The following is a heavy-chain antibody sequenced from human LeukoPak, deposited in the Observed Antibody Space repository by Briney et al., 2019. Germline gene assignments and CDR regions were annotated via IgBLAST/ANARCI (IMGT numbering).Heavy chain of an antibody. D-gene: IGHD6-19*01. CDR1: GYTFTSYG. J-gene: IGHJ4*02. V-gene: IGHV1-18*01. CDR2: ISGYNGNT. Sequence: ASVNVSCKASGYTFTSYGITWVRQAPGQGLEWMGWISGYNGNTNYAQKVQGRVTMTTDTSTSTAYMELRSLRSGDTAVYYCARVRYSSGWYDFGSAWGQGTLVTVSS. CDR3: ARVRYSSGWYDFGSA.